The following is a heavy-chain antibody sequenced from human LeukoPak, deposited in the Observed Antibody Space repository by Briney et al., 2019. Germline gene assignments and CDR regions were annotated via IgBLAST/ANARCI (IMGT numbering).Heavy chain of an antibody. CDR1: GFSFSSNT. CDR3: ARDEDTSALSEY. Sequence: GGSLRLSCAGSGFSFSSNTMSWVRQAPGRGLEWVSAISNNGSRTDYADSVKGRFTISRDNSKSTLYLHMDSLRAEDTAVYYCARDEDTSALSEYWGQGTLVTVSS. J-gene: IGHJ4*02. V-gene: IGHV3-23*01. CDR2: ISNNGSRT. D-gene: IGHD2/OR15-2a*01.